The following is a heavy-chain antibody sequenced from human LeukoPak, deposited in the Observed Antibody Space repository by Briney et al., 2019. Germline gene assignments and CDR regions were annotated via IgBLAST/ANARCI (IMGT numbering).Heavy chain of an antibody. CDR1: GFTFNTHA. Sequence: PGGSLRLSCAASGFTFNTHAMNWVRQAPGKGLEWVSSITTSSSNIYYADSVKGRFTISRDNAKNLLYLQMNSLRAEDTALYYCARYYGDNHYYGLDVWGQGTTVTVSS. CDR3: ARYYGDNHYYGLDV. J-gene: IGHJ6*02. D-gene: IGHD4-23*01. V-gene: IGHV3-21*06. CDR2: ITTSSSNI.